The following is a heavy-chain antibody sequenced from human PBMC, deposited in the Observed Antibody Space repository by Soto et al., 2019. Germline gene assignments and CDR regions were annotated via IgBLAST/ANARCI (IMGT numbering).Heavy chain of an antibody. V-gene: IGHV4-34*01. Sequence: PSETLSLTCAVYRGSFSNYYWTFILQPPENGLEWIGQINHSASTNYNPSLKSRITISVDTSKNHFSLKLSSVTAADTAVYYCARFPVWPYYYGMDVRGQGTTGTVCS. CDR2: INHSAST. J-gene: IGHJ6*02. CDR3: ARFPVWPYYYGMDV. CDR1: RGSFSNYY.